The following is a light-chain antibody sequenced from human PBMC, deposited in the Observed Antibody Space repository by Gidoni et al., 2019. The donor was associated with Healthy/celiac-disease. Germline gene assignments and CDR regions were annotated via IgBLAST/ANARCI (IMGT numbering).Light chain of an antibody. CDR1: SSNIGAGYD. V-gene: IGLV1-40*01. J-gene: IGLJ1*01. Sequence: QSVLTPPPSVSGAPGQRVTTSCTGSSSNIGAGYDVHWYQQLPGTAPKLLLYGNSNRPSGVPDRFSGSKSGTSASRAITGLQAEDEADYYCQSYDSSLSGSRVFGTGTKVTVL. CDR3: QSYDSSLSGSRV. CDR2: GNS.